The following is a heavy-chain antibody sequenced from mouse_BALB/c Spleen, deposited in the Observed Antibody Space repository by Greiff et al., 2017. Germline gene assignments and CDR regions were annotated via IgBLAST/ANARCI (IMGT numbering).Heavy chain of an antibody. Sequence: EVQLVESGGGLVKLGGSLKLSCAASGFTFSSYYMSWVRQTPEKRLELVAAINSNGGSTYYPDTVKGRFTISRDNAKNTLYLQMSSLKSEDTALYYCARYYGSSYYAMDYWGQGTSVTVSS. CDR2: INSNGGST. CDR3: ARYYGSSYYAMDY. J-gene: IGHJ4*01. V-gene: IGHV5-6-2*01. CDR1: GFTFSSYY. D-gene: IGHD1-1*01.